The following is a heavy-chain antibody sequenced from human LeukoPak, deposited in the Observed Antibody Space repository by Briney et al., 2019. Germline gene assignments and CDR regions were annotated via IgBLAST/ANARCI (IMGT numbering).Heavy chain of an antibody. D-gene: IGHD6-19*01. V-gene: IGHV4-38-2*02. CDR3: ARVVVGWLAFDY. Sequence: SETLSLTCTVSGYSISSGYYWGWIRQPPGEGLEWIGNIYHSGSTYYNPSLKSRVTISVDTSKNQFSLKLSSVTAADTAVYYCARVVVGWLAFDYWGQGTLVTVSS. J-gene: IGHJ4*02. CDR2: IYHSGST. CDR1: GYSISSGYY.